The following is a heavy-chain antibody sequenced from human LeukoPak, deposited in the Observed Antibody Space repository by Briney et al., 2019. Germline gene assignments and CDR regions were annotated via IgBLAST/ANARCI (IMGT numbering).Heavy chain of an antibody. J-gene: IGHJ5*02. CDR2: IYPGDSDA. CDR1: GYTFSNYW. Sequence: HAESLKISCTGSGYTFSNYWIGWVRQLPGKGLEWMGIIYPGDSDATYSASFRGQVTFSVDESRTTVYLEWTSLKASDTAMYFCARESETSRRFYAPWGQGRLVTVSS. D-gene: IGHD2-2*01. V-gene: IGHV5-51*01. CDR3: ARESETSRRFYAP.